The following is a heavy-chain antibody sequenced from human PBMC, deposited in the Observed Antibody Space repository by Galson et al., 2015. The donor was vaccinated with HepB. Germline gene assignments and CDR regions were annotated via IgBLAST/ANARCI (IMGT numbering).Heavy chain of an antibody. CDR1: GFTFSSYS. Sequence: SLRLSCAASGFTFSSYSMNWVRQAPGKGLEWVSYISSSSSTIYYADSVKGRFTISRDNAKNSLYLQMNSLRAEDTAVYYRARIGYSGYDHLDYWGQGTLVTVSS. CDR2: ISSSSSTI. CDR3: ARIGYSGYDHLDY. J-gene: IGHJ4*02. V-gene: IGHV3-48*04. D-gene: IGHD5-12*01.